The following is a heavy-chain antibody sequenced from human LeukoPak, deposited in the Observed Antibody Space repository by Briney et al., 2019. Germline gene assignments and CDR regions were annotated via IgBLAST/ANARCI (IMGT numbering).Heavy chain of an antibody. CDR3: ARDRGVVATIDYFDY. D-gene: IGHD5-12*01. J-gene: IGHJ4*02. CDR2: ISSSSSYI. CDR1: GFTFSSYS. V-gene: IGHV3-21*01. Sequence: PGGSLRLSCAASGFTFSSYSMNWVRQAPGKGLEWVSSISSSSSYIYYADSVKGRFTISRDNAKNSLYLQMNSLRAEDTAVYYCARDRGVVATIDYFDYWGQGTLVTVSS.